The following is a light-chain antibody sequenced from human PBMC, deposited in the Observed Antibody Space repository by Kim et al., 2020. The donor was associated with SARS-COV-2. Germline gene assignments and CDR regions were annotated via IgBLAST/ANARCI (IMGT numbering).Light chain of an antibody. V-gene: IGLV3-1*01. J-gene: IGLJ2*01. CDR1: KLGDKY. CDR2: QDS. Sequence: SYELTQPPSVSVSPGQTASITCYGDKLGDKYACWYQQKPGQSPVLVIYQDSKRPSGIPERFSGSNSGNIATLTISGTQAMDEADYYCQAWDSSTAVFGGGTQLTVL. CDR3: QAWDSSTAV.